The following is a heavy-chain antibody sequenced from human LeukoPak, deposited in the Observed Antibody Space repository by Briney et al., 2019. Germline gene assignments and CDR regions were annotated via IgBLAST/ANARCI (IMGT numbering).Heavy chain of an antibody. CDR1: GGTFSSYA. D-gene: IGHD5/OR15-5a*01. CDR2: IIPIFGTA. CDR3: ARWNSVIYYYYGMDV. V-gene: IGHV1-69*05. J-gene: IGHJ6*02. Sequence: GASVKVSCKASGGTFSSYAISWVRQAPGQGLEWMGGIIPIFGTANYAQKFQGRVTITTGESTSTAYMELSSLRSEDTAVYYCARWNSVIYYYYGMDVWGQGTTVTVSS.